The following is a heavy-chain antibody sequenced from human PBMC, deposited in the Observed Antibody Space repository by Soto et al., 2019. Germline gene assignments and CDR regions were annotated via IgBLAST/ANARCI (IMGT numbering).Heavy chain of an antibody. Sequence: SETLSLTCTVSGGSISSSSYYWGWIRQPPGKGLEWIGSIYYSGSTYYNPSLKSRVTISVDTSKNQFSLKLSSVTAADTAVYYCARAQVAAASNWFDPWGQGTLVTVSS. D-gene: IGHD6-13*01. J-gene: IGHJ5*02. CDR1: GGSISSSSYY. CDR2: IYYSGST. CDR3: ARAQVAAASNWFDP. V-gene: IGHV4-39*07.